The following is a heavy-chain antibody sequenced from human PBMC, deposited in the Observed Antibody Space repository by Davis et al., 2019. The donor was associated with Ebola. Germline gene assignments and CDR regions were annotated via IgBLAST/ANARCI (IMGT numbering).Heavy chain of an antibody. V-gene: IGHV4-34*01. CDR1: GGSFSGYY. CDR2: INHSGST. J-gene: IGHJ6*02. CDR3: ARGKYYYGMDV. Sequence: SETLSLTCAVYGGSFSGYYWSWIRQPPGKGLEWIGEINHSGSTYYNPSLKSRVTISVDTSKNQFSLKLSSVTAADTAVYYCARGKYYYGMDVWGQGTTVTVSS.